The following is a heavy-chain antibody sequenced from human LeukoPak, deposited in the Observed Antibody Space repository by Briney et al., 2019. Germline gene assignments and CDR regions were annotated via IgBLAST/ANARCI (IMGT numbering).Heavy chain of an antibody. Sequence: GGSLRLSCAASGFTFSSYSMNWVRQAPGKGLEWVSSISSSSSYIYYADSVKGRFTISRDNAKNSLYLQMNSLRAEDTAVYYCAREWLGGPTFDYWGQGTLVTVSS. CDR1: GFTFSSYS. J-gene: IGHJ4*02. D-gene: IGHD6-19*01. V-gene: IGHV3-21*01. CDR2: ISSSSSYI. CDR3: AREWLGGPTFDY.